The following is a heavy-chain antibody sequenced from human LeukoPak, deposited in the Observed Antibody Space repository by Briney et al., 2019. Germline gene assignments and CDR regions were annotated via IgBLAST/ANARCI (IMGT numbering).Heavy chain of an antibody. CDR2: IYYIGNT. V-gene: IGHV4-39*07. D-gene: IGHD5-12*01. CDR3: ATLSEASGYSLN. J-gene: IGHJ4*02. CDR1: GDSISTSGYY. Sequence: KPSETLSLTCTVSGDSISTSGYYYDWIRQPPGKGLEWIGNIYYIGNTWYNPSLKSRVTISVDTSKNQFSLTLSSVTAADTAVYYCATLSEASGYSLNWGQGTLVTVSS.